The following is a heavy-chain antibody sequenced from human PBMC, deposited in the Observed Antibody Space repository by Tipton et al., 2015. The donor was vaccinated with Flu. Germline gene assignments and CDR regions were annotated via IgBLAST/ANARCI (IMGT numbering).Heavy chain of an antibody. J-gene: IGHJ3*02. D-gene: IGHD3-22*01. CDR3: ARDLAFTYYYDSSGFDAFDI. Sequence: GSLRLSCAASGFTFSSYSMNWVRQAPGKGLEWVSSISSSSSYIYYADSVKGRFTISRDNAKNSLYLQMNSLRAEDTAVYYCARDLAFTYYYDSSGFDAFDIWGQGTMVTVSS. CDR2: ISSSSSYI. V-gene: IGHV3-21*01. CDR1: GFTFSSYS.